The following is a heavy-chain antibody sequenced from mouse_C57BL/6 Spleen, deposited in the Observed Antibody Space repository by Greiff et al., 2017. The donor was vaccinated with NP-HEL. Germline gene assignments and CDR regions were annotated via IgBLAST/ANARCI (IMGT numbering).Heavy chain of an antibody. V-gene: IGHV5-17*01. J-gene: IGHJ3*01. CDR2: ISSGGSTI. Sequence: EVQVVESGGGLVKPGGSLKLSCAASGFTFSDYGMHWVRQAPEKGLEWVAYISSGGSTIYYADTVKGRFTISRDNAKNTLFLQMTSLRSEDTAMYYCARPYGYDGAWFAYWGQGTLVTVSA. CDR1: GFTFSDYG. CDR3: ARPYGYDGAWFAY. D-gene: IGHD2-2*01.